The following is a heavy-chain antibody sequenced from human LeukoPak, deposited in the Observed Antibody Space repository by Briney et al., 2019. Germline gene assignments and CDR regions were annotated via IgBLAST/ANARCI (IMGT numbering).Heavy chain of an antibody. CDR2: IRSKTYGGTT. CDR1: GFTFSTYT. V-gene: IGHV3-49*04. CDR3: AKPATSILIYFDS. J-gene: IGHJ4*02. Sequence: GVSLGLSCTASGFTFSTYTMHWVRQAPGKGLEWVGFIRSKTYGGTTEYAASVKGRFTISRDDSKSIAYLQMNSLETEDTAVYYCAKPATSILIYFDSWGQGTLVTVSS. D-gene: IGHD2-2*01.